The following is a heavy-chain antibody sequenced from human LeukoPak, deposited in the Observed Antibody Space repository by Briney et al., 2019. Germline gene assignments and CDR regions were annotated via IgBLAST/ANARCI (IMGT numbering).Heavy chain of an antibody. J-gene: IGHJ4*02. CDR3: TRADTDYSNYDDFDY. CDR2: IRSKAYGGTT. Sequence: GGSLRLSCTASGFTFGDYAMSWVRQAPGKGLEGVGFIRSKAYGGTTEYAASVKGRFTISRDDSKSIAYLQMNSLKTEDTAVYYCTRADTDYSNYDDFDYWGQGTLVTVSS. V-gene: IGHV3-49*04. D-gene: IGHD4-11*01. CDR1: GFTFGDYA.